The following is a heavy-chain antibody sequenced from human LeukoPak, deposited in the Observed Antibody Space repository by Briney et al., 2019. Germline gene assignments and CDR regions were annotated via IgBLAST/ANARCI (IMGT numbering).Heavy chain of an antibody. CDR3: ARGNYYGMDV. Sequence: GGSLRLSCAASESTFSKFRVHWVRQAPGKGLVWVSGINRDGSTTTYADSVKGRFTVSRDNAKNTLYLQMNSLRAEDTAVYYCARGNYYGMDVWGQGTTVTVSS. CDR2: INRDGSTT. D-gene: IGHD2/OR15-2a*01. CDR1: ESTFSKFR. J-gene: IGHJ6*02. V-gene: IGHV3-74*03.